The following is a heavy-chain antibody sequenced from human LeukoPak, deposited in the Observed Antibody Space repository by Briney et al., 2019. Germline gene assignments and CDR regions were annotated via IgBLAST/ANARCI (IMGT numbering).Heavy chain of an antibody. CDR1: GFTFSSYG. CDR2: ISYDGSNK. V-gene: IGHV3-30*18. D-gene: IGHD5-12*01. CDR3: AKEDIVATMSY. Sequence: PGGSLRLSCAASGFTFSSYGMHWVRQAPGKGLEWVAVISYDGSNKYYADSVKGRFTISRDNSKNTLYLQMNSLRAEDTAVYYCAKEDIVATMSYWGQGTLVTVSS. J-gene: IGHJ4*02.